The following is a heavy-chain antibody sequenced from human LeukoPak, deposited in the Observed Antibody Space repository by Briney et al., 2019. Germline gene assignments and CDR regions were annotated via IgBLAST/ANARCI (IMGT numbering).Heavy chain of an antibody. V-gene: IGHV3-30*02. D-gene: IGHD2-2*01. Sequence: GGSLRLSCAASGFTFSSYGMHWVRQAPGKGLEWVAFIRYDGSNKYYADSVKGRFAISRDNTKNTLYLQMNSLRAEDTAVYYCAKDCSSTSCFWGYWGQGTLVTVSS. J-gene: IGHJ4*02. CDR1: GFTFSSYG. CDR3: AKDCSSTSCFWGY. CDR2: IRYDGSNK.